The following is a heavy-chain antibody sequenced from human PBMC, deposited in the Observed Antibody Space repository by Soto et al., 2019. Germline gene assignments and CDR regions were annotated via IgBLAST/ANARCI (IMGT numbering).Heavy chain of an antibody. J-gene: IGHJ4*02. CDR2: IYYSGST. V-gene: IGHV4-39*01. D-gene: IGHD2-8*01. CDR1: GGSISSSSYY. CDR3: ARCDRVLMVYAI. Sequence: SETLSLTCTVSGGSISSSSYYWGWIRQPPGKGLEWIGSIYYSGSTYYNPSLKSRVTISVDTSKNQFSLKLGSVTAADTAVYYFARCDRVLMVYAIWGQGTLVTVSS.